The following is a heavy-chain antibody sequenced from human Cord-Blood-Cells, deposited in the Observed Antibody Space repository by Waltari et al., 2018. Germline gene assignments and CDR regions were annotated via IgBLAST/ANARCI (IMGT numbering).Heavy chain of an antibody. CDR3: ARDLSSSWYDY. CDR2: TYYRYKWYN. V-gene: IGHV6-1*01. Sequence: LSLTCAISGDSVPSNSAAWQCSSQSPSRGLEGLGRTYYRYKWYNDYAVSVKSRITINPDISKNQFSLQLNSVTPEDTAVYYCARDLSSSWYDYWGQGTLVTVSS. D-gene: IGHD6-13*01. CDR1: GDSVPSNSAA. J-gene: IGHJ4*02.